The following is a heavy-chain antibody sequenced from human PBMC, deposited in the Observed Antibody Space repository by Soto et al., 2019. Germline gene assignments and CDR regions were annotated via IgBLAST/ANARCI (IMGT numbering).Heavy chain of an antibody. D-gene: IGHD6-19*01. J-gene: IGHJ4*02. CDR2: ISSSSSYI. CDR1: GFTFSSYS. CDR3: ARDRKAGGWLRPRYYFDY. V-gene: IGHV3-21*01. Sequence: EVQLVESGGGLVKPGGSLRLSCAASGFTFSSYSMNWVRQAPGKGLEWVSSISSSSSYIYYADSVKGRFTISRDNAKNSLYLQMNSLRAEDTAVYYCARDRKAGGWLRPRYYFDYWGQGTLVTVSS.